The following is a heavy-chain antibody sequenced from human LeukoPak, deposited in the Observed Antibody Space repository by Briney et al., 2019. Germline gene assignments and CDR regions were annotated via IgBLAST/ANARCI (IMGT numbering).Heavy chain of an antibody. V-gene: IGHV4-4*07. CDR1: GGSISSYY. CDR3: ARDLPDWFDP. Sequence: SETLSLTCTVSGGSISSYYWSWIRQPAGKGLGWIGRIYTSGSTNYNPSLKSRVTMSVDTSKNQFSLKLSSVTAADTAVYYCARDLPDWFDPWGQGTLVTVSS. J-gene: IGHJ5*02. CDR2: IYTSGST.